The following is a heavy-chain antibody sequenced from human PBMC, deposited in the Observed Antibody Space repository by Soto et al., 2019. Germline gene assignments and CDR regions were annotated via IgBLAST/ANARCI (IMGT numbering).Heavy chain of an antibody. J-gene: IGHJ3*02. D-gene: IGHD5-18*01. CDR3: ARMESGYSYGNLGDDAFDI. V-gene: IGHV3-21*01. CDR2: ISSSSSYI. Sequence: PGGSLRLSCAASGFTFSSYSMNWVRQAPGKGLEWVSSISSSSSYIYYADSVKGRFTISRDNAKNSLYLQMNSLRAEDTAVYYCARMESGYSYGNLGDDAFDIWGQGTMVTVSS. CDR1: GFTFSSYS.